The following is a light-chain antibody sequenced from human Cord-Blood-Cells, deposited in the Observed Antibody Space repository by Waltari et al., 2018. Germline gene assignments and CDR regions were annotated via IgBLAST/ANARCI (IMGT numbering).Light chain of an antibody. CDR1: QSISSW. V-gene: IGKV1-5*03. CDR3: QQYNSYWT. CDR2: KAS. J-gene: IGKJ1*01. Sequence: DIQLIQSPSTLSASVGDRVTITCRASQSISSWLVSYQQKPGKAPKLLIYKASSLESGVPSRFSGSGSGTEFTLTISSLQPDDFATYYCQQYNSYWTFGQGTKVEIK.